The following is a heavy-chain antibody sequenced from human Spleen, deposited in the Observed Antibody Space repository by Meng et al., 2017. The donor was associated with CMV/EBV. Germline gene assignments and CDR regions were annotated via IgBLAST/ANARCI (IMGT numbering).Heavy chain of an antibody. V-gene: IGHV1-2*02. Sequence: SCKASGYTFTSYGISWVRQAPGQGLEWMGWINPNSGGTNYEEKFQGRVTMTRDTSITTAYMEVSRLRSDDTAVYYCARDADPGDFDFWGQGTLVTVSS. CDR1: GYTFTSYG. J-gene: IGHJ4*02. D-gene: IGHD7-27*01. CDR2: INPNSGGT. CDR3: ARDADPGDFDF.